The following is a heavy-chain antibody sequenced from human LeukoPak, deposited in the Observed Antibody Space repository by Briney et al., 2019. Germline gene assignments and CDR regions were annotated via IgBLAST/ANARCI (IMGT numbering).Heavy chain of an antibody. Sequence: SETLSLTCTVSGGSMSGFFWTWIRQPPGRELEWIGSIYYSGSSTKYNPSLKSRVTISVDTSKSQFSLNLDSATAADTAVYYCARTSRHFYGSGTNLTPWPAGMDVWGQGTTVTVSS. CDR3: ARTSRHFYGSGTNLTPWPAGMDV. V-gene: IGHV4-59*01. J-gene: IGHJ6*02. D-gene: IGHD3-10*01. CDR1: GGSMSGFF. CDR2: IYYSGSST.